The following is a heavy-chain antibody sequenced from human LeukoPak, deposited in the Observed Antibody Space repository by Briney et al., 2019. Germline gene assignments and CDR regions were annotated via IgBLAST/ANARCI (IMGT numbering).Heavy chain of an antibody. CDR1: GYTFTSYY. CDR2: INPSGGST. D-gene: IGHD6-25*01. V-gene: IGHV1-46*01. CDR3: ARVGSTYSSASYYYYYMDV. Sequence: ASVKVSCKASGYTFTSYYMHWVRQAPGQGLEWMGIINPSGGSTSYAQKFQGRVTMTRDTSTSTVYMELRSLRSDDTAVYYCARVGSTYSSASYYYYYMDVWGKGTTVTVSS. J-gene: IGHJ6*03.